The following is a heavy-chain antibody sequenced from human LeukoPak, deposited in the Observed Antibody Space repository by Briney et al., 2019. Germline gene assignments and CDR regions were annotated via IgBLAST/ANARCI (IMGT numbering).Heavy chain of an antibody. CDR3: VRVGSAYGDPLEFDL. V-gene: IGHV1-18*01. CDR1: GYSFNKFG. J-gene: IGHJ5*02. D-gene: IGHD2-21*01. Sequence: VASVKVSCKASGYSFNKFGISWVRQAPGQGLEWMGWISGYSGKTDSAQKLQDRVTMTTDNSTGTAYLEPRSLRSDDTAVYFCVRVGSAYGDPLEFDLWGQGTLVTVSA. CDR2: ISGYSGKT.